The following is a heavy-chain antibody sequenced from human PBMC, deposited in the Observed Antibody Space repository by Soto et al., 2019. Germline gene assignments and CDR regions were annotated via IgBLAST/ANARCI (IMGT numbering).Heavy chain of an antibody. V-gene: IGHV3-11*03. CDR1: VFSFRDYY. CDR2: VSSGSTYT. D-gene: IGHD3-10*01. J-gene: IGHJ3*02. CDR3: AKAQSSYHPSAGFDM. Sequence: GGSLRLGCAACVFSFRDYYMIWIRQAPGKGLGWVSYVSSGSTYTNYAESVKGRFTISRDDAKNSLFLQMNSLRVEDAAVYYCAKAQSSYHPSAGFDMWGQGTMGTGSS.